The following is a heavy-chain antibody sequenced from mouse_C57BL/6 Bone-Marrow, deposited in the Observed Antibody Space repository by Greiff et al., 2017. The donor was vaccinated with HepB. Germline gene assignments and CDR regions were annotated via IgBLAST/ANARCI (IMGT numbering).Heavy chain of an antibody. CDR1: GYTFTDYY. V-gene: IGHV1-76*01. CDR2: IYPGSGNT. J-gene: IGHJ3*01. D-gene: IGHD1-1*01. Sequence: QVQLQQSGAELVRPGASVKLSCKASGYTFTDYYINWVKQRPGQGLEWIARIYPGSGNTYYNEKFKGKATLTAEKSSSTAYMQLSSLTSEDSAVYFCARGRYGSSFSWFAYWGQGTLVTVSA. CDR3: ARGRYGSSFSWFAY.